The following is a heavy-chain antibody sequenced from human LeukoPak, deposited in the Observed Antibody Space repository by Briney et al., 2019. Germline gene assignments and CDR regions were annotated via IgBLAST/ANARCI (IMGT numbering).Heavy chain of an antibody. J-gene: IGHJ5*02. V-gene: IGHV5-51*01. CDR1: GYSSTSYW. Sequence: GESLKISCKGSGYSSTSYWIGWVRQMPGKGLEWMGIIYPGDSDTRYSPSFQGQVTISADKSISTAYLQWSSLKASDTAMYYCARVPTIKGDWFDPWGQGTLVTVSS. D-gene: IGHD1-1*01. CDR3: ARVPTIKGDWFDP. CDR2: IYPGDSDT.